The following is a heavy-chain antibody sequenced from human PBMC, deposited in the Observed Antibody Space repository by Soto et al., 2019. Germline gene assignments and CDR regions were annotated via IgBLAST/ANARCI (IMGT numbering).Heavy chain of an antibody. CDR1: GGTFSTSA. Sequence: QVQLEQSGAEVKKPGSSVKVSCKASGGTFSTSAISWXRXXXXXXXEWMGGIMPGFPTPDYAQKFQGRVTITADESTTXXXXXXXXXXXXXXXXXYXXXXXXXXXLGGNYYYILDVWGQGTTVTVSS. CDR3: XXXXXXXXLGGNYYYILDV. J-gene: IGHJ6*02. V-gene: IGHV1-69*12. CDR2: IMPGFPTP.